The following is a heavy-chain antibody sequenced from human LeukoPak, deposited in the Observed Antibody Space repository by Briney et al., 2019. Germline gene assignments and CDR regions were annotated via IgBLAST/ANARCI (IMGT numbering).Heavy chain of an antibody. D-gene: IGHD3-10*01. CDR2: VRGKLYSDTT. Sequence: PGGSLRLSCAASGFALSDHYMDWVRRAPGKGLEGGARVRGKLYSDTTEYAASVQGRFTISRDDSKNSLYLQMNSLKTEDTAVYYCARYMVRAKSQTHYYYMDVWGKGTTVTVSS. CDR3: ARYMVRAKSQTHYYYMDV. J-gene: IGHJ6*03. V-gene: IGHV3-72*01. CDR1: GFALSDHY.